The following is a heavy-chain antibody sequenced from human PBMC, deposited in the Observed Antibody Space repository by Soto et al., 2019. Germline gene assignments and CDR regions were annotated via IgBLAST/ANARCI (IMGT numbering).Heavy chain of an antibody. CDR1: GLTFSNYW. Sequence: AQLVESGGGLVQPGGSLRLSCAASGLTFSNYWMHWVRQVPGQGPVWVSRLNRDGSRTDYADSVRGRFTIFRDNARNTRYLQMNSLRAEDTAMYYCARDLGGAGSYWGQGTLVTVSS. D-gene: IGHD1-26*01. V-gene: IGHV3-74*01. CDR3: ARDLGGAGSY. J-gene: IGHJ4*02. CDR2: LNRDGSRT.